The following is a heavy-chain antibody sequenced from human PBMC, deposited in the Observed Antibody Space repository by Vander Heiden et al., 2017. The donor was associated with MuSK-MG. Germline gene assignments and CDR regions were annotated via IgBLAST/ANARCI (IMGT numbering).Heavy chain of an antibody. Sequence: QVQLVQSGAEVKKPGASVKVSCKASGYTFPRHDINWVRQATGQGLEWMGWMNPNGGNTGYAQKFQGRVTMTRNTSISTAYMELGRLRSEDTAVYCCARGHYRDWGQGTLVTVSS. J-gene: IGHJ4*02. V-gene: IGHV1-8*02. CDR1: GYTFPRHD. CDR3: ARGHYRD. D-gene: IGHD3-10*01. CDR2: MNPNGGNT.